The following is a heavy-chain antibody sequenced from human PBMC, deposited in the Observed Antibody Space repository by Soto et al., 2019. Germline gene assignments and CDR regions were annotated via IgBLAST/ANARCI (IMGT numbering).Heavy chain of an antibody. J-gene: IGHJ4*02. D-gene: IGHD5-12*01. V-gene: IGHV3-48*03. CDR1: GFTFSSYE. Sequence: EVQLVGSGGGLVQPGGSLRLSCAASGFTFSSYEMNWVRQGPGKGLEWVSYISSSGSTIYYADSVKGRFTISRDNAKNSLYLQMNSLRAEDTAVYYCATDVEMATIEVLLDYWGQGTLVTVSS. CDR2: ISSSGSTI. CDR3: ATDVEMATIEVLLDY.